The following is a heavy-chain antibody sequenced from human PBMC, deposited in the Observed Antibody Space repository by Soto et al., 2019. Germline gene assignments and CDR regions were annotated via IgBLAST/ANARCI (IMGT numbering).Heavy chain of an antibody. J-gene: IGHJ5*02. CDR3: AREVGAPSGWLDP. V-gene: IGHV3-23*01. D-gene: IGHD1-26*01. Sequence: GGSLRLSCAAFGFTFTNYAMTWVRQTPGKGLEWVSGISASGGLKYYADSVRGRFTVSRDNSKNILYLQMDNLRDEDTALYYCAREVGAPSGWLDPWGQGTQVTVSS. CDR1: GFTFTNYA. CDR2: ISASGGLK.